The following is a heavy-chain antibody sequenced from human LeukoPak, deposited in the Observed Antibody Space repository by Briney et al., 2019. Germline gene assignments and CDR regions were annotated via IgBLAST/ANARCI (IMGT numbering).Heavy chain of an antibody. V-gene: IGHV3-20*04. D-gene: IGHD3-22*01. CDR3: PRRRAYYDGSAYFDY. CDR1: GFTFSSYS. CDR2: INWNGGST. J-gene: IGHJ4*02. Sequence: GGSLRLSCAASGFTFSSYSMDWVRQAPGKGLEWVSGINWNGGSTGYADSVKGRFTISRDNAKNSLYLQMNSLRAEDTALYYCPRRRAYYDGSAYFDYRGQGTLVTVSS.